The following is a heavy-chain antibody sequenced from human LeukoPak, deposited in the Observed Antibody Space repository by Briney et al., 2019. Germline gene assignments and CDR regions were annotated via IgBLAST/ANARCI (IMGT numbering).Heavy chain of an antibody. Sequence: GGSLRLSCAASGFTFDDYAMHWVRQAPGKGLEWVSGISWNSGSIGYADSVKGRFTISRDNAKNSLYLQMNSLRAEDAAVYYCYDSSGYWGQGTLVTVSS. CDR1: GFTFDDYA. J-gene: IGHJ4*02. CDR3: YDSSGY. D-gene: IGHD3-22*01. CDR2: ISWNSGSI. V-gene: IGHV3-9*01.